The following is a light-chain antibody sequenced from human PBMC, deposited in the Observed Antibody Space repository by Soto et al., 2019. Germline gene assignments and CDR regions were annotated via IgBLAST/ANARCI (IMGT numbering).Light chain of an antibody. CDR1: QSVSSN. CDR3: QQYNNWPPL. CDR2: GAS. V-gene: IGKV3-15*01. Sequence: EIVMTQSPATLSVSPGERATLSCRASQSVSSNLAWYQQKPGQAPRLLIYGASTRATGIPARFSGSGSGTXXXXXXXXXXXXXFAVYYCQQYNNWPPLFGGXXKVEIX. J-gene: IGKJ4*01.